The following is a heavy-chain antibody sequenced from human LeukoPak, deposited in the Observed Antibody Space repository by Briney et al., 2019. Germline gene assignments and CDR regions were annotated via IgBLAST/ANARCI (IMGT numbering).Heavy chain of an antibody. Sequence: GGSLRLCYAASGFTFSNAWMSWVRQAPGKGLEWVGRIKSKTDGGTIDYGGSVKGRFIISRDDSKNTLYVQMNNLKTEDTAVYYCTTDHRVTYSYDSWGQGTLVSVSS. CDR1: GFTFSNAW. V-gene: IGHV3-15*01. CDR2: IKSKTDGGTI. J-gene: IGHJ4*02. CDR3: TTDHRVTYSYDS. D-gene: IGHD1-26*01.